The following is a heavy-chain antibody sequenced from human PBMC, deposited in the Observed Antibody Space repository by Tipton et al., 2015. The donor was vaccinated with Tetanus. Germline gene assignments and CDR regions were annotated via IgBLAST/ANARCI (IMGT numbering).Heavy chain of an antibody. CDR1: GASFSSGDYY. Sequence: TLSLTCTVSGASFSSGDYYWNWIRQPPGKGLEWLAYVSYSGRTNSNYSLKSRITISQDTSKNQFSLKLTSVTAADTAVYYCARANYDFPKKGPFDSWGQGTLVIVSS. CDR2: VSYSGRT. CDR3: ARANYDFPKKGPFDS. V-gene: IGHV4-61*08. J-gene: IGHJ4*02. D-gene: IGHD3-3*01.